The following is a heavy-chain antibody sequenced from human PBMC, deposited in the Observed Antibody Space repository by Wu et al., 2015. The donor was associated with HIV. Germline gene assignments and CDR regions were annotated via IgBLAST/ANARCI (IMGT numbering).Heavy chain of an antibody. J-gene: IGHJ2*01. Sequence: GASVKVSCKASGYTFTGYYMHWVRQAPGQGLEWMGWINPNSGGTNYAQKFQGRVTMTRDTSISTAYMELSRLRSDDTAVYYCARGKIYDSEVPVFDLWGRGTLVTVSS. D-gene: IGHD3-22*01. CDR3: ARGKIYDSEVPVFDL. CDR2: INPNSGGT. V-gene: IGHV1-2*02. CDR1: GYTFTGYY.